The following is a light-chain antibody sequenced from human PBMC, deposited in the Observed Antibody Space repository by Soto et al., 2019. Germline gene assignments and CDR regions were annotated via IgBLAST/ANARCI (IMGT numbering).Light chain of an antibody. CDR1: QAIDSW. CDR2: TGS. V-gene: IGKV1D-16*01. J-gene: IGKJ1*01. Sequence: DIQMTQSPSSVSASVGDRVTITCRASQAIDSWLAWYQQKPGEAPKLLIFTGSLLHSGVPPRFSGSGSGTDFTLTISSLQPEDFATYYCQQYNSLWTFGQGTKVDIK. CDR3: QQYNSLWT.